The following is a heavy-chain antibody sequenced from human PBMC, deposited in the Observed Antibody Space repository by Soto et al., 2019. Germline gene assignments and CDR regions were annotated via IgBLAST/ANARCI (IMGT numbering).Heavy chain of an antibody. CDR3: ARYRREAVAGYTLDN. J-gene: IGHJ4*02. CDR2: VYNSGST. CDR1: GGSISSNY. Sequence: SETLSLTCTVSGGSISSNYWTWIRQPPGKGLEWIGYVYNSGSTNYNPSLKSRVTISEDTSKSQFSLKVNYMTAADTAVYYCARYRREAVAGYTLDNWGQGILVTV. D-gene: IGHD6-13*01. V-gene: IGHV4-59*01.